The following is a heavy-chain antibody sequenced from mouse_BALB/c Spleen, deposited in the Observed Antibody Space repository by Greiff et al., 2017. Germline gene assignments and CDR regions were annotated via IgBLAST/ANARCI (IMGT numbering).Heavy chain of an antibody. CDR1: GFNIKDTY. J-gene: IGHJ4*01. CDR3: APYGNYEAMDY. Sequence: VQLQQSGAELVKPGASVKLSCTASGFNIKDTYMHWVKQRPEQGLEWIGRIDPANGNTKYDPKFQGKATITADTSSNTAYLQLSSLTSEDTAVYYCAPYGNYEAMDYWGQGTSGTVSS. V-gene: IGHV14-3*02. CDR2: IDPANGNT. D-gene: IGHD2-1*01.